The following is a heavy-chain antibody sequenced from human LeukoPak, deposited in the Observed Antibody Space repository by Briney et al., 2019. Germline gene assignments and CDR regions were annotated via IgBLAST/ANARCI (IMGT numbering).Heavy chain of an antibody. Sequence: PGGSLRLSCAASGFTFSSYAMSWVRQAPGKGLEWVSAISGSGGSTYYADSVKGRFTISRGNSKNTLYQQMNSLRAEDTAVYYCAKCINPFAVTWDYWGQGTLVTVSS. D-gene: IGHD2-21*02. CDR3: AKCINPFAVTWDY. J-gene: IGHJ4*02. CDR2: ISGSGGST. V-gene: IGHV3-23*01. CDR1: GFTFSSYA.